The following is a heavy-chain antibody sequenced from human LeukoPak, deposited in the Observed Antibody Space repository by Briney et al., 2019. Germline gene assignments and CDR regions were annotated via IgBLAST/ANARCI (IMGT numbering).Heavy chain of an antibody. D-gene: IGHD5-12*01. V-gene: IGHV3-21*01. CDR2: ISSSSSSV. J-gene: IGHJ4*02. CDR3: ARALIVATISRTSDY. CDR1: GFTFSSYS. Sequence: PGGSLRLSCAASGFTFSSYSMTWVRQAPGKGLEWVSSISSSSSSVYYADSVMGRFTISRDNAKNSLYLQMNSLRAEDTAVYYCARALIVATISRTSDYWGQGTLVTVSS.